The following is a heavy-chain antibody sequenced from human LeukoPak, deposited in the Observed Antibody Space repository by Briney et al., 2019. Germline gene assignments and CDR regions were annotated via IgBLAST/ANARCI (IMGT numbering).Heavy chain of an antibody. CDR3: ARSVVRYQLLIAY. Sequence: ASVTLSCKASGYTFIGYYMHWVRQAPGQGLEWMGWINANSGGTNYAQKFQGRVTMTRDTSISTAYMELSRLRSDDTAVYYCARSVVRYQLLIAYWGQGTLVTVSS. D-gene: IGHD2-2*01. CDR2: INANSGGT. J-gene: IGHJ4*02. CDR1: GYTFIGYY. V-gene: IGHV1-2*02.